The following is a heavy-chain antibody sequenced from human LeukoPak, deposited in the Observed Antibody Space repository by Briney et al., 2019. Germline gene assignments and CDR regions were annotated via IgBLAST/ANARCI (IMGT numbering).Heavy chain of an antibody. Sequence: SETLSLTCTVSGGYISSYYWSWSRQPPGKGLEWIGYIYYSGSTNYNPSPKSRVTISVDTSKNQFSLKLSSVTAADTAVYYCARHGRGSIAARPLWGQGTLVTVSS. CDR1: GGYISSYY. V-gene: IGHV4-59*08. D-gene: IGHD6-6*01. CDR2: IYYSGST. CDR3: ARHGRGSIAARPL. J-gene: IGHJ4*02.